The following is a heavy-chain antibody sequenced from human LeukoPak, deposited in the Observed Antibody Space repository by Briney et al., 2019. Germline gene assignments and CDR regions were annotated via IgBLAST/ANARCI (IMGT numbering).Heavy chain of an antibody. CDR2: ISNTGST. Sequence: TSETLSLTCSVSGGSISSYYWSWIRQPPGKGLEWIAYISNTGSTYYNPSLKSRVTISVDTSKNQFSLKLSSVTAADTAVYYCARGFRGYSYGPGAPFDYWGQGTLVTVSS. D-gene: IGHD5-18*01. CDR3: ARGFRGYSYGPGAPFDY. CDR1: GGSISSYY. J-gene: IGHJ4*02. V-gene: IGHV4-59*12.